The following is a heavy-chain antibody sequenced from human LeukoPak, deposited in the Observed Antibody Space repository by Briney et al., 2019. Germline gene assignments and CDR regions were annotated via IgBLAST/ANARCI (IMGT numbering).Heavy chain of an antibody. CDR1: GFTFNSYW. D-gene: IGHD5-12*01. J-gene: IGHJ3*02. CDR2: IKEDGSDK. Sequence: GGSLRLSCAASGFTFNSYWMSWVRQAPGKGLGWVTNIKEDGSDKYYVDSVKGRFTISRDNADNSLYLQMNSLRAEDTAVYYCARHRSGSDAFDIWGQGTMVTVSS. V-gene: IGHV3-7*05. CDR3: ARHRSGSDAFDI.